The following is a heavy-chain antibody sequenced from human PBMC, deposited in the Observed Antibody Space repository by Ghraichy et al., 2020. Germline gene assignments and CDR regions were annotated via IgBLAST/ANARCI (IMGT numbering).Heavy chain of an antibody. Sequence: SETLSLTCTVSGGAISSGGYYWIWIRQHPGKGLEWIGYIYYSGSTYYNPSLKSRVTISLDTSENQFSLKLSSVTAADTAVYYCAGDLGGYSSPSGYFDYWGQGTLVSVSS. CDR1: GGAISSGGYY. CDR3: AGDLGGYSSPSGYFDY. V-gene: IGHV4-31*03. CDR2: IYYSGST. J-gene: IGHJ4*02. D-gene: IGHD6-13*01.